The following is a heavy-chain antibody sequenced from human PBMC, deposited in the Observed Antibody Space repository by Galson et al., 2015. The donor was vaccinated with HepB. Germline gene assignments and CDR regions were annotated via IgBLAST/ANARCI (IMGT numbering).Heavy chain of an antibody. D-gene: IGHD2/OR15-2a*01. J-gene: IGHJ4*02. CDR1: GFTFNNAW. Sequence: SLRLSCAASGFTFNNAWMSWVRQAPGKGLEWVGRIKSESDGGTTDYAAPVKGRFTISRDDSKNTLYLQMNSLKSEDTAVYYCATAPGFYDWALFDYWGQGLLVTVSS. V-gene: IGHV3-15*01. CDR3: ATAPGFYDWALFDY. CDR2: IKSESDGGTT.